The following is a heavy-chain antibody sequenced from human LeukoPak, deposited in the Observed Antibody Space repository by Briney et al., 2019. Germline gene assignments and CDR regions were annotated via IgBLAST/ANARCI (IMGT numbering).Heavy chain of an antibody. D-gene: IGHD2-15*01. CDR3: ARSQLLSPLLNFDY. J-gene: IGHJ4*02. Sequence: ASVKVSCKASGYTFTGYYMHWVRQAPGQGLEWMGWINPNSGGTNYAQKFQGRVTMTRDTSISTAYMELSSLRSEDTAVYYCARSQLLSPLLNFDYWGQGTLGNLSS. V-gene: IGHV1-2*02. CDR2: INPNSGGT. CDR1: GYTFTGYY.